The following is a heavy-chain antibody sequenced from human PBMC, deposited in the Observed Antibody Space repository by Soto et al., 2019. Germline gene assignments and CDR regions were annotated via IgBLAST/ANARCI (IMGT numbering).Heavy chain of an antibody. V-gene: IGHV1-24*01. J-gene: IGHJ4*02. CDR3: ARDDSSGSPGY. CDR2: FDPEDGET. Sequence: ASVKVSCKVSGYSLTELSMHWVRQAPGKGLEWMGGFDPEDGETIYAQKFQGRVTMTADTSTGTAYMELSSLRSEDTAVYYCARDDSSGSPGYWGQGTLVTVSS. CDR1: GYSLTELS. D-gene: IGHD3-22*01.